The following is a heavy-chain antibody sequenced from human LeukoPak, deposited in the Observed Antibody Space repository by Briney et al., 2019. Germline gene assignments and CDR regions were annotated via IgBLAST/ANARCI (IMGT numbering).Heavy chain of an antibody. CDR2: IIPILGIA. J-gene: IGHJ5*01. CDR3: ARRPGTLTPHSSGWYYS. D-gene: IGHD6-19*01. CDR1: GGTFSSYA. Sequence: RASVKVSCKASGGTFSSYAISWVRQAPGQGLEWMGRIIPILGIANYAQKFQGRVTITADKSTSTAYMELSSLRSEDTAVYYCARRPGTLTPHSSGWYYSWGQGTLVTVSS. V-gene: IGHV1-69*04.